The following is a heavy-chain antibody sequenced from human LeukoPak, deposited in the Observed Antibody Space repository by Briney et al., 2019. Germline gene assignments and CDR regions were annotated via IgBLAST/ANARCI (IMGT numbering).Heavy chain of an antibody. D-gene: IGHD6-13*01. CDR3: ARVVQAAAGKRGYFDS. CDR2: ISYDGSNI. V-gene: IGHV3-30*04. J-gene: IGHJ4*02. Sequence: GGSLRLSCAASGFTFSCYAMHWVRQAPGKGLEWVAVISYDGSNIYYSDSVKGRFTISRDNSKNTLYLLVDSLRGEDMAAYFCARVVQAAAGKRGYFDSWGQGTLVTVSS. CDR1: GFTFSCYA.